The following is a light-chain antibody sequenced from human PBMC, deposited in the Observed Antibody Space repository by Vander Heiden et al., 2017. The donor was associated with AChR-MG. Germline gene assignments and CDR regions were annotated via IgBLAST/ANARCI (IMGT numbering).Light chain of an antibody. J-gene: IGLJ2*01. Sequence: SYLVTQPPSVSVAAGTTARLSCGGDNSGNRSVHWYQQKPGKAPVLVVYEDSDRPSGIPERFSGSNSGNTATLTIARVEAGDEADYYCHVWDSCNDHVLFAGGTKLTGL. CDR2: EDS. CDR3: HVWDSCNDHVL. V-gene: IGLV3-21*03. CDR1: NSGNRS.